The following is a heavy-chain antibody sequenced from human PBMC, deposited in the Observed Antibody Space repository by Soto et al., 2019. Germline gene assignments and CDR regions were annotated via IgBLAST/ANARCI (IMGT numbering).Heavy chain of an antibody. J-gene: IGHJ2*01. D-gene: IGHD5-12*01. V-gene: IGHV1-69*12. Sequence: QVQLVQSGAEVKKPGSSVMVSCKASGGTFSSYTISWVRQAPGQGLEWMGGIIPIFGKANYAQKFQGIVTITASESTSTDFMDLLSLISEDTAGYYCARGNHRWLQMWYFDLWGRGTLVTVSS. CDR3: ARGNHRWLQMWYFDL. CDR1: GGTFSSYT. CDR2: IIPIFGKA.